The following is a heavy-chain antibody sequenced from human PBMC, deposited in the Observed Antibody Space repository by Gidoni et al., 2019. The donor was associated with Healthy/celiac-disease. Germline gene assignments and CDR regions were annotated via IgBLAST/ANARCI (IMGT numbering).Heavy chain of an antibody. CDR2: IYTSGST. D-gene: IGHD1-20*01. V-gene: IGHV4-61*02. CDR1: GGSISSGSYY. J-gene: IGHJ4*02. Sequence: QVQLQESGPGLVKPSQTLSLTCTVSGGSISSGSYYWSWIRQPAGKGLEWIGRIYTSGSTNYNPSLKSRVTISVDTSKNQFSLKLSSVTAADTAVYYCARGGGNWNPFDYWGQGTLVTVSS. CDR3: ARGGGNWNPFDY.